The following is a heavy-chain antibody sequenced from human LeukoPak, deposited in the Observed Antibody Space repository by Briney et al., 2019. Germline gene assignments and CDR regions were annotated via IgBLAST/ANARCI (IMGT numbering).Heavy chain of an antibody. CDR1: GFTFSRHA. J-gene: IGHJ6*02. CDR3: ARDKVGYTYGYVRAHYGMDV. V-gene: IGHV3-30-3*01. D-gene: IGHD5-18*01. CDR2: ISYDGNNK. Sequence: PGGSLRLSCAASGFTFSRHAMHWVRQAPGKGLEWVAVISYDGNNKYYADSVKGRFTISRDNSKNTLYLQMNSLRAEGTAVYYCARDKVGYTYGYVRAHYGMDVWGQGTTVIVSS.